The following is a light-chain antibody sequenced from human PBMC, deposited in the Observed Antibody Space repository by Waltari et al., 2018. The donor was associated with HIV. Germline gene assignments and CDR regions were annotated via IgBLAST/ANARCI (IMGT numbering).Light chain of an antibody. CDR3: QQTLRSPQT. Sequence: DIQMTQSPSSLSASVGDTVTITCRARQSIDNYLNWYQQTTGKAPRLLIFGATRLQSGVPSRFRGSGSGSDFTLTVISLQPEDFATYYCQQTLRSPQTFGQGTRLDIK. CDR1: QSIDNY. CDR2: GAT. J-gene: IGKJ5*01. V-gene: IGKV1-39*01.